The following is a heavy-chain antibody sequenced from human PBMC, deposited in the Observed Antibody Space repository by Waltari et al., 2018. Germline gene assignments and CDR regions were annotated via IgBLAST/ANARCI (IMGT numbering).Heavy chain of an antibody. CDR2: IHPVDSDT. D-gene: IGHD1-26*01. CDR1: GYSFTSYW. V-gene: IGHV5-51*01. CDR3: AGSPLVGATEDNDY. J-gene: IGHJ4*02. Sequence: EVQLVQSGAEVKKPGESLKISCKGSGYSFTSYWIGWVRQMPGKGLEWMGIIHPVDSDTRDNPSFQSQVTISAGKSISTAYLQWSSLKAADTAMDYWAGSPLVGATEDNDYWGQGTLVTVSS.